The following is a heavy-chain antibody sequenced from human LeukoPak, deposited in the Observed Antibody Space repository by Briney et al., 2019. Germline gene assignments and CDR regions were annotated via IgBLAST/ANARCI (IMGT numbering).Heavy chain of an antibody. J-gene: IGHJ5*02. V-gene: IGHV4-59*01. CDR2: SYDNEGT. CDR3: ARSPPRWWFDP. CDR1: GGSISSYY. Sequence: PETLSLTCTVSGGSISSYYWSWIRQPPGKGLRWIGDSYDNEGTNYSPSLKRRVTISVDPSKNQFSLKLSSVTAADTAVYYCARSPPRWWFDPWGQGTLVTVSS.